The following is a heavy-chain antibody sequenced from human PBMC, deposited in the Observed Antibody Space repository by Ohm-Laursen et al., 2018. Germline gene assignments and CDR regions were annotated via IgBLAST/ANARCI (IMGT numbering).Heavy chain of an antibody. CDR2: ISAYNGDR. CDR1: GYIFTSYG. J-gene: IGHJ6*02. CDR3: ARDGHTYNYYYGMDV. D-gene: IGHD3-16*01. V-gene: IGHV1-18*01. Sequence: SVKVSCKASGYIFTSYGFSWVRQAPGQGLEWMGWISAYNGDRKYAQKFQGRVTMTTDTSTSTAYTDLRSLRSDDTAVYYCARDGHTYNYYYGMDVWGQGTTVAVSS.